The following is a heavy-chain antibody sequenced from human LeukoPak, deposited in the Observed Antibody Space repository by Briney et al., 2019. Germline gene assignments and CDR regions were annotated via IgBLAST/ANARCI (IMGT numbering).Heavy chain of an antibody. D-gene: IGHD6-13*01. V-gene: IGHV1-2*02. J-gene: IGHJ6*03. Sequence: ASVKVSCKASGYTFTDYYMHWVRQAPGQGLEWMGWINPKSRATNYAQKFQGRVTMTRDTSISTAYMELSRLRSDDTAVYYCARASSSWYGGAYYYYMDVWGKGTTVTISS. CDR2: INPKSRAT. CDR1: GYTFTDYY. CDR3: ARASSSWYGGAYYYYMDV.